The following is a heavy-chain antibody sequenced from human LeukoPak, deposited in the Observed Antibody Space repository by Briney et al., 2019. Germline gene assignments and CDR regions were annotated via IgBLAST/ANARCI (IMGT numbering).Heavy chain of an antibody. V-gene: IGHV4-59*01. D-gene: IGHD3-16*01. CDR1: GGSISSYY. Sequence: SETLSLTCTVSGGSISSYYWSWIRQPPGKGLEWIGYIYYSGSTNYNPSLKSRVTISVDTSKNQSSLKLSSVTAADTAVYYCAGSYAYYYYYYMDVWGKGTTVTISS. J-gene: IGHJ6*03. CDR3: AGSYAYYYYYYMDV. CDR2: IYYSGST.